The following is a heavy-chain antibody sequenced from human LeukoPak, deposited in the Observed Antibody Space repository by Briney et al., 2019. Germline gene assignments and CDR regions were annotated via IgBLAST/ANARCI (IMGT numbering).Heavy chain of an antibody. CDR2: IIPIFGTA. J-gene: IGHJ4*02. D-gene: IGHD1-7*01. CDR3: ARPAGTMYYFDY. CDR1: GGTFSSYA. Sequence: GASVKVSCKASGGTFSSYAISWVRQAPGQGLEWMGGIIPIFGTAIYAQKFQGRVTITADESTSTAYMELSSLRSEDTAVYYCARPAGTMYYFDYWGQGTLVTVSS. V-gene: IGHV1-69*13.